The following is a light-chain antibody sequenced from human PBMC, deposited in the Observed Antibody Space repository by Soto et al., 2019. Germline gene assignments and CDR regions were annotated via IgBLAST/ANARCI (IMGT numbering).Light chain of an antibody. CDR1: QSISSN. V-gene: IGKV3-15*01. CDR3: KQYDQWPGT. J-gene: IGKJ1*01. CDR2: GAS. Sequence: EIVLTQSPGILSLSPGERASLSCGASQSISSNLAWYQQNPGQAHRLLIYGASTRATGVQTRFSGSGSGTEFSLTISSLQSEDFAIYYCKQYDQWPGTFGQGTKVDIK.